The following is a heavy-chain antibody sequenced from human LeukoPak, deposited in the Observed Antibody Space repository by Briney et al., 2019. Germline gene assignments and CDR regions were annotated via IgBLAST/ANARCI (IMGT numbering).Heavy chain of an antibody. CDR2: IYYSGTT. Sequence: SETLSLTCTVSGGSISSYYWSWIRQPPGKGLEWIGYIYYSGTTNCNPSLKSRVTISVDTSKNQFSLKLSSVTAADTAVYYCARDRYGGNLSDYWGQGTLVTVSS. CDR1: GGSISSYY. J-gene: IGHJ4*02. CDR3: ARDRYGGNLSDY. D-gene: IGHD4-23*01. V-gene: IGHV4-59*01.